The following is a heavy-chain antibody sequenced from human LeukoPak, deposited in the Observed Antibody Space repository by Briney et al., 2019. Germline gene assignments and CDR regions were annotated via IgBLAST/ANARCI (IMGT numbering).Heavy chain of an antibody. CDR1: GYTFTSYY. D-gene: IGHD2-2*01. CDR2: INPSGGST. J-gene: IGHJ3*02. Sequence: ASVRVSCKASGYTFTSYYMHWVRQAPGQGLEWMGIINPSGGSTSYAQKFQGRVTMTRDTSTSTVYMELSSLRSEDTAVYYCARDGASCSSTSCYSTGGQYAFDIWGQGTMVTVSS. CDR3: ARDGASCSSTSCYSTGGQYAFDI. V-gene: IGHV1-46*01.